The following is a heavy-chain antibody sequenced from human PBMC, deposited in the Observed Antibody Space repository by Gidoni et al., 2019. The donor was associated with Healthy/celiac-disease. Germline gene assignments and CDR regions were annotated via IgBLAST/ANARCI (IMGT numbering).Heavy chain of an antibody. Sequence: QVQLQESGPGLVKPSETLSLTCTASAGPIISYYWSWIRQPAGKGLEWIGRIYTSGSTNYNPPLKSRVTMSVDTSKNQFSLKLSSVTAADTAVYYCARAGYYGSGSYDYYYYMDVWGKGTTVTVSS. CDR2: IYTSGST. J-gene: IGHJ6*03. V-gene: IGHV4-4*07. D-gene: IGHD3-10*01. CDR1: AGPIISYY. CDR3: ARAGYYGSGSYDYYYYMDV.